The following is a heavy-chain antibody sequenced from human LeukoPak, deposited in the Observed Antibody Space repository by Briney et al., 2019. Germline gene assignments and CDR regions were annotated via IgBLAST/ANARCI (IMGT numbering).Heavy chain of an antibody. D-gene: IGHD2-15*01. Sequence: GGSLRLSCAASGFTFSSYEMNWVRQAPGKGLEWISGISGSGGRTDYADSVKGRFTISRDNSKNTLYLQMSSLRADDTALYYCAKSPPRCSGGSCYGYWGQGTLVTVSS. CDR1: GFTFSSYE. J-gene: IGHJ4*02. CDR2: ISGSGGRT. CDR3: AKSPPRCSGGSCYGY. V-gene: IGHV3-23*01.